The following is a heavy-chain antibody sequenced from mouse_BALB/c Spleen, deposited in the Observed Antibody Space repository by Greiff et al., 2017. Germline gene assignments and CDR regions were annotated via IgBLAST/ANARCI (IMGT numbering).Heavy chain of an antibody. CDR1: GYSITSDYA. V-gene: IGHV3-2*02. CDR2: ISYSGST. CDR3: ARSKNDGYSYAMDY. D-gene: IGHD2-3*01. J-gene: IGHJ4*01. Sequence: DVKLQESGPGLVKPSQSLSLTCTVTGYSITSDYAWNWIRQFPGNKLEWMGYISYSGSTSYNPSLKSRISITRDTSKNQFFLQLNSVTTEDTATYYCARSKNDGYSYAMDYWGQGTSVTVSS.